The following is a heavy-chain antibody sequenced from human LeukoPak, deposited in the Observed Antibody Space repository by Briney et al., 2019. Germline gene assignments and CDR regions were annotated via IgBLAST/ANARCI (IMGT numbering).Heavy chain of an antibody. Sequence: QSGGSLRLSCAASGFTFSSYGMSWVRQAPGKGLEWVSAISGSGGSTYYADSVKGRFTISRDNSKNTLYLQMNSLRAEDTAVYYCARLPSRRITMVRGVMVDYWGQGTLVTVSS. CDR3: ARLPSRRITMVRGVMVDY. D-gene: IGHD3-10*01. J-gene: IGHJ4*02. CDR1: GFTFSSYG. V-gene: IGHV3-23*01. CDR2: ISGSGGST.